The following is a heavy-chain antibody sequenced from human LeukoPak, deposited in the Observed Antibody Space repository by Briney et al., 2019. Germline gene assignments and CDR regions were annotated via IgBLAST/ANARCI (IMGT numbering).Heavy chain of an antibody. V-gene: IGHV3-23*01. J-gene: IGHJ4*02. D-gene: IGHD2-15*01. CDR2: IRGSGGST. Sequence: PGGSLRHSCAASGFTCSSYAVSWGRPAPGEGVGWVSAIRGSGGSTYYAVSVKGRFTISRDNAKNTLYLQMNSMRAEDTAVYYCAKGDEFQLLLHDYWGQGTLDTVSS. CDR3: AKGDEFQLLLHDY. CDR1: GFTCSSYA.